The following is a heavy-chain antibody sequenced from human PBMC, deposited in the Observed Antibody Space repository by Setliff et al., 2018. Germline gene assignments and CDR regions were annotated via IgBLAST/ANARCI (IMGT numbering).Heavy chain of an antibody. CDR3: ARLGATVKRGYFDF. J-gene: IGHJ4*02. CDR1: GASISANHY. Sequence: PSETLSLTCTVSGASISANHYWGWIRQTPGKGLEWIGSISYGGNTYYDPSLKSRVTIFADTSKNQFSLNLSSVTAADTAVYYCARLGATVKRGYFDFWGQGTLVTVSS. D-gene: IGHD1-26*01. V-gene: IGHV4-39*01. CDR2: ISYGGNT.